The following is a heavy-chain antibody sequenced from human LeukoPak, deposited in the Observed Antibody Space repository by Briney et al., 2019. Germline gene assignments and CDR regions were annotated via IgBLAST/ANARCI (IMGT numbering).Heavy chain of an antibody. J-gene: IGHJ3*02. CDR2: IYYSGST. Sequence: PSETLPLTCTVSGGSISSSSYYWGWIRQPPGKGLEWIGSIYYSGSTYYNPSLKSRVTISVDTSKNQFSLKLSSVTAADTAVYYCARRYYYDSSGYYSDAFDIWGQGTMVTVSS. D-gene: IGHD3-22*01. V-gene: IGHV4-39*01. CDR3: ARRYYYDSSGYYSDAFDI. CDR1: GGSISSSSYY.